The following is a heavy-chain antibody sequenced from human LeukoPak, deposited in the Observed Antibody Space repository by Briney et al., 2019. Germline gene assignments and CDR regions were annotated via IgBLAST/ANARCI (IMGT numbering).Heavy chain of an antibody. CDR2: ISYDGSNK. CDR3: ARDPPVLYYYYGMDV. V-gene: IGHV3-30-3*01. CDR1: GFTFSSYA. Sequence: GGSLRLSCAASGFTFSSYAMHWVRQAPGKGLEWVAVISYDGSNKYYADSVKGRFTISRDNSKNTLYLQMNSLRAEDTAVYYCARDPPVLYYYYGMDVWGQGTTVTVSS. J-gene: IGHJ6*02. D-gene: IGHD2/OR15-2a*01.